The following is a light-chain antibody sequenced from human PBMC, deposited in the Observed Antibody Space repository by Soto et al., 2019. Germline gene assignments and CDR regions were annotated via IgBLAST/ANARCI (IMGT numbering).Light chain of an antibody. J-gene: IGKJ1*01. CDR2: DAS. CDR3: QHGRS. CDR1: ENVYGT. Sequence: EIVLTQSPATLSVSPWERATLSCRASENVYGTVAWYQQKPGQAPSLLIYDASTRATDIPARFSGSGSGTDFTLTISSLQSADCAIYFCQHGRSFGQGTKVDIK. V-gene: IGKV3-15*01.